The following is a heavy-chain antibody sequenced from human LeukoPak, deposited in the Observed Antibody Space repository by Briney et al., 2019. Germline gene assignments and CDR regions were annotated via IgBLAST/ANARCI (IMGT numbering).Heavy chain of an antibody. CDR3: AKDYRGSGYFFDV. CDR2: ISGNGDTT. CDR1: GFTFSSYW. V-gene: IGHV3-23*01. Sequence: GGSLRLSCAASGFTFSSYWMYWVRQAPGKGLEWVSVISGNGDTTYYADSVKGRFTISRDNSKNTLYLQMNSLRAEDTAIYSCAKDYRGSGYFFDVWGQGTMVAVSS. J-gene: IGHJ3*01. D-gene: IGHD3-3*01.